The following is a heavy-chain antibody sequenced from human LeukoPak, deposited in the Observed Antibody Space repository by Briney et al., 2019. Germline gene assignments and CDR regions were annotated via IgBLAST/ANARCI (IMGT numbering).Heavy chain of an antibody. CDR3: ASGVLRDYFDY. D-gene: IGHD2/OR15-2a*01. Sequence: SGGSLRLSCAASGFTFSSYWMSWVRQAPGKGREWVANIKQDGSEKYYVDSVKGRFTISRDNAKNSLYLQMNSLRAEDTAVYYCASGVLRDYFDYWGQGTLVTVSS. CDR2: IKQDGSEK. V-gene: IGHV3-7*01. J-gene: IGHJ4*02. CDR1: GFTFSSYW.